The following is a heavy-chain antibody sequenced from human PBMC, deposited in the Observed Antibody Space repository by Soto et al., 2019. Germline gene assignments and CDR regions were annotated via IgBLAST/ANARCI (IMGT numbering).Heavy chain of an antibody. CDR1: GFSLSAYGVG. Sequence: QITLKDCGPTLVNPTQPLPLTCTFSGFSLSAYGVGVGWIRQPPRKALEWLALIYWDDDKRYSPSLHSRLTITKETSKNLVVLTLTNMDPVDTATYVCAHRVSWRTSDCSPGWLDPLGQGTLVTLSP. D-gene: IGHD2-21*02. V-gene: IGHV2-5*02. J-gene: IGHJ5*01. CDR3: AHRVSWRTSDCSPGWLDP. CDR2: IYWDDDK.